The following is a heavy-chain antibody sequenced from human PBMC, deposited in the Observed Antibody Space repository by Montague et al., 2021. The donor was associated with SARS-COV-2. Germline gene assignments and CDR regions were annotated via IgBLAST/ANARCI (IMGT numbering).Heavy chain of an antibody. D-gene: IGHD3-9*01. CDR1: GFSLSTSGMC. V-gene: IGHV2-70*01. CDR2: IDWDDDK. J-gene: IGHJ4*02. Sequence: PALVTPTQTLTLTCTFSGFSLSTSGMCVSWIRQPPGKALEWLALIDWDDDKYYSTSLKTRLTISKDTSKTQVVLTMTNMDPVNTATYYCARKYYDILTGYYTYDYWGQGTLVTVSS. CDR3: ARKYYDILTGYYTYDY.